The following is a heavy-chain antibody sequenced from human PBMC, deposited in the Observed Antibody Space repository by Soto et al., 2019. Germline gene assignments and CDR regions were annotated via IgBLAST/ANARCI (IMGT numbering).Heavy chain of an antibody. CDR2: ISYDGGNE. D-gene: IGHD3-10*01. J-gene: IGHJ4*02. V-gene: IGHV3-30-3*01. CDR1: GFTFSSYA. CDR3: ANGGGERHLGAVNDY. Sequence: QVQLVESGGGVVQPGRSLRLSCAASGFTFSSYAMHWVRQAPGKGLEWVAVISYDGGNEYYADSVKGRFTISRDNSNNALYLQMNSLRAEDTAISYCANGGGERHLGAVNDYWGRGTLVTVSS.